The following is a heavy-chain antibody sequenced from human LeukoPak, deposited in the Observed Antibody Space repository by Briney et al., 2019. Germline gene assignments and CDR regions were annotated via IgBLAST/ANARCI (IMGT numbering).Heavy chain of an antibody. V-gene: IGHV3-53*01. CDR3: ARYGRIAAAGGSFDY. Sequence: GGSLRLSCAASGFTVSSNYMSWVRQAPGKGLEWVSVIYSGGSTYYADSVKGRFTISRDNSKNTLYLQMNSLRAEDTAVYYCARYGRIAAAGGSFDYWGQGTLVTVSS. D-gene: IGHD6-13*01. J-gene: IGHJ4*02. CDR2: IYSGGST. CDR1: GFTVSSNY.